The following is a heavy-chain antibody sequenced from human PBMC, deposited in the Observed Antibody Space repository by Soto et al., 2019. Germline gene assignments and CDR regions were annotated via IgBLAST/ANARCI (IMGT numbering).Heavy chain of an antibody. CDR1: GGSISSSSYY. Sequence: SETLSLTCTVSGGSISSSSYYWGWIRQPPGKGLEWIGSIYYRGSTYYKQSLKNQVTKSVDTSKNQFSLKLSSVTAVDTAVYFCARDYSMVRRNYYYGMDVWGQGTTVTVSS. J-gene: IGHJ6*02. D-gene: IGHD3-10*01. CDR3: ARDYSMVRRNYYYGMDV. V-gene: IGHV4-39*07. CDR2: IYYRGST.